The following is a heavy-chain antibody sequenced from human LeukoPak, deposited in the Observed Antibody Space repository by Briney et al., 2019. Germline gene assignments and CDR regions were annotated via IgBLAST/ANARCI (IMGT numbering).Heavy chain of an antibody. CDR1: GGSISSGGYY. V-gene: IGHV4-31*03. Sequence: SETLSLTCTVSGGSISSGGYYWSWIRQHPGKGLEWIGYIYYSGSTYYYPSLKSRVTISVDTSKNQFSLKLSSVTAADTAVYYCASGDCSGGSCYGYWGQGTLVTVSS. CDR2: IYYSGST. J-gene: IGHJ4*02. D-gene: IGHD2-15*01. CDR3: ASGDCSGGSCYGY.